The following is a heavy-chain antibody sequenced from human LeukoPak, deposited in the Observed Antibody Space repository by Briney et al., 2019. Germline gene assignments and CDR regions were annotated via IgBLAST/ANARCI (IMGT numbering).Heavy chain of an antibody. V-gene: IGHV3-23*01. Sequence: PGGSLRLSCAASGFTFSSYAMSWVRQAPGKGLEWVSGISGSGGNTYNADSVKGRFTISRDNSKNTLYLQMNSLRAEDTAVYYCAKGRTTVVVTAIPNWGQGTWSPSPQ. D-gene: IGHD2-21*02. CDR2: ISGSGGNT. J-gene: IGHJ4*02. CDR3: AKGRTTVVVTAIPN. CDR1: GFTFSSYA.